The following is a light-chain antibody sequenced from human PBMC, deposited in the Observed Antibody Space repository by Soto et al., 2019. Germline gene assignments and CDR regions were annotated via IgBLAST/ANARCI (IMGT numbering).Light chain of an antibody. V-gene: IGLV2-8*01. CDR3: SSYAGSDNPYV. CDR2: EVT. CDR1: SGDVGGYDY. Sequence: QSALTQPPSASGSPGQSVTISCTGTSGDVGGYDYVSWYQQYPGKAPKLMIYEVTKRPLGVPDRFSGSKSGNTASLTVSGLQAEDEADYYCSSYAGSDNPYVFGTGTKVTVL. J-gene: IGLJ1*01.